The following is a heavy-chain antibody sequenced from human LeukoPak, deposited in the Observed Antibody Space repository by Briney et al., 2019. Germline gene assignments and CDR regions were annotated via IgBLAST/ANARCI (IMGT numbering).Heavy chain of an antibody. J-gene: IGHJ4*02. V-gene: IGHV3-11*04. Sequence: GGSLRLSCAASGFTLSDYYMSWIRQAPGKGLEWVSYISSSGSTIYYADSVKGRFTISRDNAKNSLYLQMNSLRAEDTAVYYCARVYYYDSSGYDYWGQGTLVTVSS. CDR3: ARVYYYDSSGYDY. CDR2: ISSSGSTI. D-gene: IGHD3-22*01. CDR1: GFTLSDYY.